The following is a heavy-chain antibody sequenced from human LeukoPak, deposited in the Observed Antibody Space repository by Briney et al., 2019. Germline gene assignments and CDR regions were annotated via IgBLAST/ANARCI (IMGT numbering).Heavy chain of an antibody. CDR1: GFTFSSYW. J-gene: IGHJ6*02. V-gene: IGHV3-7*04. CDR2: IKQDGSEK. Sequence: PGGSLRLSCAASGFTFSSYWMSWVRQAPGKGLEWVANIKQDGSEKYYVDSVKGRFTISRDNAKNSLYLQMNSLRAEDTAAYYCARETAVAGTVQVYYYYYGMDVWGQGTTVTVSS. CDR3: ARETAVAGTVQVYYYYYGMDV. D-gene: IGHD6-19*01.